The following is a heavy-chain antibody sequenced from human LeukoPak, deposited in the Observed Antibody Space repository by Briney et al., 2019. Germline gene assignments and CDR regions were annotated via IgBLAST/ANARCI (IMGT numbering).Heavy chain of an antibody. CDR2: IYYSGST. V-gene: IGHV4-59*01. Sequence: SETLSLTCTVSGGSISSYYWSWIRQPPGKGLEWIGYIYYSGSTNYNPSLKSRVTISVDTYKNQFSLKLSSVTAADTAVYYCAREVLDILTGYLFDYWGQGTLVTVSS. CDR1: GGSISSYY. CDR3: AREVLDILTGYLFDY. J-gene: IGHJ4*02. D-gene: IGHD3-9*01.